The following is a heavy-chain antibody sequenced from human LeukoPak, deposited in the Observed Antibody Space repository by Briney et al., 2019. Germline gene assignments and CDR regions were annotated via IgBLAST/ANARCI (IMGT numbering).Heavy chain of an antibody. Sequence: GGSLRLSCAASGFTFHDYNMHWVRHDPGKGKEWVSHITWDDGSTYYADSVKGRFTISRDNSKNSLYLQMNSLRTEDTALYYCVKDRERGGNGPIRHWGQGTLVTVSS. CDR2: ITWDDGST. V-gene: IGHV3-43*01. CDR1: GFTFHDYN. CDR3: VKDRERGGNGPIRH. D-gene: IGHD4-23*01. J-gene: IGHJ1*01.